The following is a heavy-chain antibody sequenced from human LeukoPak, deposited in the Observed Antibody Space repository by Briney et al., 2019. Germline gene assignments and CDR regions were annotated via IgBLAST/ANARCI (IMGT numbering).Heavy chain of an antibody. CDR1: GGTFSSYA. D-gene: IGHD3-22*01. Sequence: ASVKVSCKASGGTFSSYAINWVRQATGQGLEWMGWMNPNSGNTGYAQKFQGRVTMTRNTSISTAYMELSSLRSEDTAVYYCARGLSLPPYDSSGYSLGYWGQGTLVTVSS. CDR3: ARGLSLPPYDSSGYSLGY. V-gene: IGHV1-8*02. J-gene: IGHJ4*02. CDR2: MNPNSGNT.